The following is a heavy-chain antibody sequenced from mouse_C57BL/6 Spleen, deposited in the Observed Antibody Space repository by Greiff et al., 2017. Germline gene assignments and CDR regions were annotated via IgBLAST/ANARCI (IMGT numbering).Heavy chain of an antibody. Sequence: QVQLQQPGAELVRPGSSVKLSCKASGYTFTSYWMDWVKQRPGQGLERIGNIYPSDSETHYNQKFKDKATLTVDKSSSKAYMQLSSLTSEDSAVYYCARSDGYRYAMDYWGQGTSVTVSS. CDR3: ARSDGYRYAMDY. CDR2: IYPSDSET. J-gene: IGHJ4*01. CDR1: GYTFTSYW. D-gene: IGHD2-3*01. V-gene: IGHV1-61*01.